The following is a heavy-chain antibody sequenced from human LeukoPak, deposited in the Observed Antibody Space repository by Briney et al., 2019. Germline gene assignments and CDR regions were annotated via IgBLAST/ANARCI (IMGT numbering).Heavy chain of an antibody. J-gene: IGHJ6*03. CDR3: ASSKPYYYYYYMDV. CDR1: GFTFSSYW. V-gene: IGHV3-7*01. Sequence: GGSLRLSCAASGFTFSSYWMSSVRQAPGKGLEWVANIKQDGSEKYYVDSVKGRFTISRDNAKNSLYLQMDSLRAEDTAVYYCASSKPYYYYYYMDVWGKGTTVTVSS. D-gene: IGHD1-14*01. CDR2: IKQDGSEK.